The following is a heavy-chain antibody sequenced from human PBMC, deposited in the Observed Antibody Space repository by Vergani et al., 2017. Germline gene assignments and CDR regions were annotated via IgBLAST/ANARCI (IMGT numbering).Heavy chain of an antibody. CDR1: GGTFSSYT. CDR2: IIPILGIA. V-gene: IGHV1-69*02. D-gene: IGHD1-26*01. CDR3: ARWAYSGSSTMASRYGMDV. J-gene: IGHJ6*02. Sequence: QVQLVQSGAEVKKPGSSVQVSCKASGGTFSSYTISWVRQAPGQGLEWMGRIIPILGIANYAQKFQGRVTITADKSTSTAYMELSSLRSEDTAVYYCARWAYSGSSTMASRYGMDVWGQGTTVTGS.